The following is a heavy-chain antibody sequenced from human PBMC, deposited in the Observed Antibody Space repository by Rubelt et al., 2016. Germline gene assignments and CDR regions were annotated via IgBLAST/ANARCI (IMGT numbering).Heavy chain of an antibody. V-gene: IGHV3-33*01. Sequence: EFGGGVVQPGRSLRLSCAASGFTFSSYGMHWVRQAPGKGLEWVAVIWYDGSNKYYADSVKGRFTISRDNSKNTLYLQMNSLRAEDTAVYYCARDSRPYSSSCPDYWGQGTLVTVSS. J-gene: IGHJ4*02. D-gene: IGHD6-13*01. CDR2: IWYDGSNK. CDR3: ARDSRPYSSSCPDY. CDR1: GFTFSSYG.